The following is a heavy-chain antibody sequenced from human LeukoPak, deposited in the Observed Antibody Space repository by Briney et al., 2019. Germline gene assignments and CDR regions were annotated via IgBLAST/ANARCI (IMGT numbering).Heavy chain of an antibody. J-gene: IGHJ6*02. CDR1: GFTVSTNY. D-gene: IGHD5-24*01. V-gene: IGHV3-53*01. CDR2: IYSSGAT. Sequence: GGSLRLSCAASGFTVSTNYMSWVRQAPVKGLEWVSVIYSSGATYYADSVKGRFIVSRDKSKNTLYVQMNSLRDDDTAVYYCVRMASNYYGMDVWGQGTTVTVSS. CDR3: VRMASNYYGMDV.